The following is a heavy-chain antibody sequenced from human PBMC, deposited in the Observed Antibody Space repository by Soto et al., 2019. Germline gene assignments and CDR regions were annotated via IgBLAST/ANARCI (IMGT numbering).Heavy chain of an antibody. CDR1: GFTFSSYA. CDR2: ISGSGGST. Sequence: GGSLRHSCAASGFTFSSYAMSWVRQAPGKGLEWVSGISGSGGSTYYADSVKGRFTISRDNSKNTLYLQMNSLRAEDTAVYYCAKDRSDFPPVAEFDYWGQGTLVTVSS. CDR3: AKDRSDFPPVAEFDY. J-gene: IGHJ4*02. D-gene: IGHD3-3*01. V-gene: IGHV3-23*01.